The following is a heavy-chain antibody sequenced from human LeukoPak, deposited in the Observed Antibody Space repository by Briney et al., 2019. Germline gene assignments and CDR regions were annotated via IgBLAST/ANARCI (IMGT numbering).Heavy chain of an antibody. CDR3: AGANGAGGVTFDN. D-gene: IGHD7-27*01. J-gene: IGHJ4*02. V-gene: IGHV1-2*02. CDR1: GYTFTDYY. CDR2: INGNSGST. Sequence: ASVKVSCKASGYTFTDYYMHWVRQAPGQGLEWMGWINGNSGSTKYAQKFQGRVTMTTDTSISTAYMELSGLRSDDTAVYYCAGANGAGGVTFDNWGQGTLVTVSS.